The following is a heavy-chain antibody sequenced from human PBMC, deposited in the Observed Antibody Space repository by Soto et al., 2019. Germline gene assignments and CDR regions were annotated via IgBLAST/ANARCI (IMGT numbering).Heavy chain of an antibody. CDR2: ISYDGSNK. CDR1: GFTFSSYA. J-gene: IGHJ6*02. CDR3: ARDYSSSSYGMDV. Sequence: GGSLRLSCAASGFTFSSYAMHWVRQAPGKGLEWVAVISYDGSNKYYADSVKGRFTISRDNSKNTLYLQMNSLRAEDTAVYYCARDYSSSSYGMDVWGQGTTVTVSS. D-gene: IGHD6-6*01. V-gene: IGHV3-30-3*01.